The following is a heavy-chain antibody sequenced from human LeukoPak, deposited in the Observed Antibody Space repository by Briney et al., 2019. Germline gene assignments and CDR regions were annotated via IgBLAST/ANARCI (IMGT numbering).Heavy chain of an antibody. D-gene: IGHD1-26*01. CDR1: GGAFSGYY. V-gene: IGHV4-34*01. CDR2: INHSGST. J-gene: IGHJ3*02. Sequence: SDTRSLTCAVEGGAFSGYYWSWIRQPPGKGLEWIGEINHSGSTNYNPSLKSRVTISVDTSKNQFSLKLSSVTAADTAVYYCARQSWVVGATWLGAFDIWGQGTMVTVSS. CDR3: ARQSWVVGATWLGAFDI.